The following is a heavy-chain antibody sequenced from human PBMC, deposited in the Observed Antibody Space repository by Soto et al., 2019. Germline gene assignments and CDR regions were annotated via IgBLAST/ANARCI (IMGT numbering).Heavy chain of an antibody. CDR2: INHSGST. CDR3: ARTFTIFWDP. V-gene: IGHV4-34*01. Sequence: SETLSLTCAVYGGSFSGYYWSWIRQPPGKGLEWIGEINHSGSTNYNPSLKSRVTISVDTSKNQFSLKLSSVTAADTAVYYCARTFTIFWDPWGQGTLVTVS. D-gene: IGHD3-9*01. J-gene: IGHJ5*02. CDR1: GGSFSGYY.